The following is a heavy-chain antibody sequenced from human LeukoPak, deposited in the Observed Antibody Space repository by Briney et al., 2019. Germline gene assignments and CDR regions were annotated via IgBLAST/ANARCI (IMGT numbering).Heavy chain of an antibody. Sequence: GGSLRLSCAASGFTFSSYEMNWVRQAPGKGLEWVSYISSSGSTIYYADSVKGRFTISRDNAKSSLYLQMNSLRAEDTAVYYCARGRGPYYYYYYYMDVWGKGTTVTVSS. CDR2: ISSSGSTI. CDR1: GFTFSSYE. D-gene: IGHD5-24*01. CDR3: ARGRGPYYYYYYYMDV. V-gene: IGHV3-48*03. J-gene: IGHJ6*03.